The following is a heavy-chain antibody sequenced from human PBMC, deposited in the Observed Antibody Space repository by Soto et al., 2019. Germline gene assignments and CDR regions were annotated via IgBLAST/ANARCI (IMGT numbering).Heavy chain of an antibody. CDR1: GFSFSNFA. V-gene: IGHV3-23*01. D-gene: IGHD5-12*01. CDR2: VDYSGSYT. J-gene: IGHJ4*02. CDR3: AKRSGGYSEFDY. Sequence: VQLLESGGGLVQPGGSLRLSCAASGFSFSNFAMNWVRQPPGKGLEWVSSVDYSGSYTFYADSVKGRFTISRDNSQNMVYLELNSLRAEDTAVYYCAKRSGGYSEFDYWGQGTLVIVSS.